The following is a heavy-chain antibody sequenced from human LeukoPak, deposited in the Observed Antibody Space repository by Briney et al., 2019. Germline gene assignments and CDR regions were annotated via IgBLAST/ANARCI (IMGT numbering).Heavy chain of an antibody. Sequence: SQTLSLTCTVSGGSISGGGYYWSWIRPHPGKGLGWIGYIYYSGSTYSNPSLKSRVTISVDTSKNQFSLKLSSVTAADTAVYSCARDLAATLGYCSGGSCYSSWFDPWGQGTLVTVSS. CDR2: IYYSGST. J-gene: IGHJ5*02. D-gene: IGHD2-15*01. CDR3: ARDLAATLGYCSGGSCYSSWFDP. CDR1: GGSISGGGYY. V-gene: IGHV4-31*03.